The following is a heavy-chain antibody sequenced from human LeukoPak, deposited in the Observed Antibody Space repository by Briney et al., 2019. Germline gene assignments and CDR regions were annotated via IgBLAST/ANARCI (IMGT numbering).Heavy chain of an antibody. Sequence: GRSLRLSCTASGFPFSGHAMHWIRQAPGKGPEWLALISYDGSSEFYADSVKGRFTTSRDNSKNTLYLQVNSLRPEDTAVYFCAREEEGELPDYWGQGTQVTVSS. CDR1: GFPFSGHA. V-gene: IGHV3-30*01. J-gene: IGHJ4*02. D-gene: IGHD1-26*01. CDR2: ISYDGSSE. CDR3: AREEEGELPDY.